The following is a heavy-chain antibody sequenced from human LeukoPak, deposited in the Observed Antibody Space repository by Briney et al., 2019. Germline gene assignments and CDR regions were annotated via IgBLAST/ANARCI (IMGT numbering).Heavy chain of an antibody. CDR1: GYTFTGDY. CDR2: INPNSGGT. V-gene: IGHV1-2*02. Sequence: ASLKVSCKASGYTFTGDYMHWVRQAPGQGLEWMGWINPNSGGTNYAQKFQGRVTMTRDTSISTAYMELSRLRSDDTAVYYCAGERLGYCSSTSCSIFGPWGQGTLVTVSS. CDR3: AGERLGYCSSTSCSIFGP. J-gene: IGHJ5*02. D-gene: IGHD2-2*01.